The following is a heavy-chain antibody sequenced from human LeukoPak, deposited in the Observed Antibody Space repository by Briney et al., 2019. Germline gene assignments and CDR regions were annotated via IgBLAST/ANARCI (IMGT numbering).Heavy chain of an antibody. V-gene: IGHV3-74*01. CDR3: ASQVSTGH. D-gene: IGHD1-1*01. CDR1: GFTFSRYW. J-gene: IGHJ4*02. CDR2: ISSDGRIT. Sequence: GGSLRLSCAASGFTFSRYWMHWVRQAPGQGLVWVAHISSDGRITNYADSVKGRFAISRDNAKNTLYLQMNNLRAEDTAVYYCASQVSTGHWGQGTLVTVSS.